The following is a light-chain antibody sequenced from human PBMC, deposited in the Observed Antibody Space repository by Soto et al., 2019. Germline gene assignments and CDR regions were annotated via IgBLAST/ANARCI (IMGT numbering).Light chain of an antibody. J-gene: IGLJ2*01. CDR1: SGHSSYA. Sequence: QSVLTQSPSASASLGASVKLTCTLSSGHSSYAIAWHQQQPEKGPRYLMKLNSDGSHRKGDGIPDRFSGSSSGAEHYLTISRLQSEDEADYYCQTWGTGIGVFGGGTKVTVL. CDR2: LNSDGSH. V-gene: IGLV4-69*01. CDR3: QTWGTGIGV.